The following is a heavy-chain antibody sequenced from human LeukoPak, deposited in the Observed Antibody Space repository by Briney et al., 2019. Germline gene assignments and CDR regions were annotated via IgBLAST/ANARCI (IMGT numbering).Heavy chain of an antibody. V-gene: IGHV3-21*01. CDR2: ISGSSSYI. D-gene: IGHD2-15*01. Sequence: PGGSLRLSCAASGFTFSTYSMNWVRQAPGKGLEWVSSISGSSSYIYYADSVKGRFTISRDNAKNSLYLQMNSLRAEDTAVYYCARDREGYCSGGTCTNFDYWGQGTLVSVSS. J-gene: IGHJ4*02. CDR1: GFTFSTYS. CDR3: ARDREGYCSGGTCTNFDY.